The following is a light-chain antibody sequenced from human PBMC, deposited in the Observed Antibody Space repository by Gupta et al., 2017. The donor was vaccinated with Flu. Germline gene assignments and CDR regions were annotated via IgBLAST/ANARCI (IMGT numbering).Light chain of an antibody. CDR2: FNS. J-gene: IGLJ3*02. V-gene: IGLV1-40*01. CDR3: QSYDRSLSGWV. Sequence: QSVLTQPPSVSGAPGQRVTFSCTGSSSNIGAGYDVHWYQQLPGTAPKLLLYFNSNRPSGVSDRFSGSKSGTSASLAITGLQADDEADYYCQSYDRSLSGWVFGGGTTLTVL. CDR1: SSNIGAGYD.